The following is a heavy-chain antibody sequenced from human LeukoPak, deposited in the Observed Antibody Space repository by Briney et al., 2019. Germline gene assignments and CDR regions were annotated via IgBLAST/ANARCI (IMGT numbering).Heavy chain of an antibody. CDR3: AKDVVVVTATRYFYYGMDV. J-gene: IGHJ6*02. Sequence: GGSLRLSCAASGFTFSSYAMRWVRQAPGKGLEWVSAISGSGGSTCYADSVKGRFTISRDNSKNTLYLQMNSLRAEDTAVYYCAKDVVVVTATRYFYYGMDVWGQGTTVAVSS. D-gene: IGHD2-21*02. V-gene: IGHV3-23*01. CDR1: GFTFSSYA. CDR2: ISGSGGST.